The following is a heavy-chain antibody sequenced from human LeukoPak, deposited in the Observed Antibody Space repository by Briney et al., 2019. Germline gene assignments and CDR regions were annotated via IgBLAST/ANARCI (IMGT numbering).Heavy chain of an antibody. CDR1: GFTFSSYA. D-gene: IGHD3-22*01. Sequence: PGRSLRLSCAASGFTFSSYAMHWVRQAPGKGLEWVAVISYDGSNKYYADSVKGRFTISRDNSKNTLYLQMNSLRAEDTAVYYCAKEFRRDSSALDYWGQGTLVTVSS. J-gene: IGHJ4*02. CDR3: AKEFRRDSSALDY. V-gene: IGHV3-30*04. CDR2: ISYDGSNK.